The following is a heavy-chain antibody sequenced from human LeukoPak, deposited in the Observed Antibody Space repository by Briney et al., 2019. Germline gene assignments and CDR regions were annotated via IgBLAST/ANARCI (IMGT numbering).Heavy chain of an antibody. J-gene: IGHJ4*02. CDR1: GGTFSSYA. Sequence: ASVKVSCKASGGTFSSYAISWVRQAPGQGLEWMGGIIPIFGTANYAQKFQGRVTITADESTSTAYMELSSLRSEDTAVYYCASSYYDSSGYYCRYWGQGTLVTVSS. CDR3: ASSYYDSSGYYCRY. V-gene: IGHV1-69*13. D-gene: IGHD3-22*01. CDR2: IIPIFGTA.